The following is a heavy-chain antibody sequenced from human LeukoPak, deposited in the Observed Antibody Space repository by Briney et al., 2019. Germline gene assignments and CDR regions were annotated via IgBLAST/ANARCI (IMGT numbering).Heavy chain of an antibody. D-gene: IGHD3-16*01. J-gene: IGHJ1*01. Sequence: PGGSLRLSCAASGFTFSSYAIHWVRQAPGKGLEWVTLISYDGSNKYYADSVKGRFTISRDNSKNTLYLQMNSLRAEDTAVYYCAKGRRGNYYVWGSFHRAEYFQHWGQGTLVTVSS. CDR1: GFTFSSYA. CDR3: AKGRRGNYYVWGSFHRAEYFQH. CDR2: ISYDGSNK. V-gene: IGHV3-30-3*01.